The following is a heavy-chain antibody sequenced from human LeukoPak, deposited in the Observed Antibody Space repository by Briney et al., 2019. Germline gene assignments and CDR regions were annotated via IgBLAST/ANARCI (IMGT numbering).Heavy chain of an antibody. CDR2: IYHSGST. V-gene: IGHV4-4*02. Sequence: SETLSLTCAVSGGSISSSNWWGWVRQPPGKGLEWIGEIYHSGSTNYNPSLKSRVTISVDKSKNQFSLKLSSVTAADTAVYYCARVHYSNYVYYGMDVWGQGTTVTVSS. CDR3: ARVHYSNYVYYGMDV. CDR1: GGSISSSNW. D-gene: IGHD4-11*01. J-gene: IGHJ6*02.